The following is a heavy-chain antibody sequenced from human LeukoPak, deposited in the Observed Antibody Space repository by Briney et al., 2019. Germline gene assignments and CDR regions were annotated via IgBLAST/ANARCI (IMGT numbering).Heavy chain of an antibody. Sequence: PGGSLRLSCAASGFTFSDYAMHWLRQAPGKGLEWVASIRQDGGEKYYVDSVTGRFTISRDNAKNSLYLQMNSLRAEDTALYYCARAGYSVWYFDLWGRGTLVTVSS. D-gene: IGHD3-16*02. J-gene: IGHJ2*01. V-gene: IGHV3-7*03. CDR2: IRQDGGEK. CDR3: ARAGYSVWYFDL. CDR1: GFTFSDYA.